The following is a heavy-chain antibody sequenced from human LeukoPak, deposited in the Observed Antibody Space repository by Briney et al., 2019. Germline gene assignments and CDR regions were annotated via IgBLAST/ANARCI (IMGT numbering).Heavy chain of an antibody. CDR2: IHSGGTT. CDR1: GYSFTSYW. CDR3: ARDCSSSCSPYYGMDV. D-gene: IGHD2-2*01. J-gene: IGHJ6*02. Sequence: GESLKISCKGSGYSFTSYWIGWVRQAPGKGLEWVSIIHSGGTTNYVDSVKGRFTISRDNSRNTLYLQMNSLRAEDTAVYYCARDCSSSCSPYYGMDVWGQGTTVTVSS. V-gene: IGHV3-53*01.